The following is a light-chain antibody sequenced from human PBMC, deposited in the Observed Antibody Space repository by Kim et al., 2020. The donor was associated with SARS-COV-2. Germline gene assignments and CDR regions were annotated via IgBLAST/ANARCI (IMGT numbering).Light chain of an antibody. CDR2: YDS. J-gene: IGLJ3*02. CDR1: NIGSKS. CDR3: PVGDSSSDHWV. Sequence: SYELTQPPSVSVAPGKTARITCGGNNIGSKSVHWYQQKPGQAPVLVIYYDSDRPSGIPERFSGSNSGNTATLTISRVEAGDEADYYCPVGDSSSDHWVFG. V-gene: IGLV3-21*04.